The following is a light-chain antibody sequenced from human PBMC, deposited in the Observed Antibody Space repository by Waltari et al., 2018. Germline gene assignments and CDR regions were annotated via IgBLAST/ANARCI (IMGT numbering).Light chain of an antibody. J-gene: IGKJ1*01. CDR2: GAS. CDR3: QQYDNWLGT. Sequence: EMVMTQSPATLSVFPGERATLSYRASQSIRSNLAWYQHKPGQAPRLLIYGASTRATGIPARFSGSGSGTEFTLTISSLQSEDFAVYFCQQYDNWLGTFGQGTKVEIK. CDR1: QSIRSN. V-gene: IGKV3-15*01.